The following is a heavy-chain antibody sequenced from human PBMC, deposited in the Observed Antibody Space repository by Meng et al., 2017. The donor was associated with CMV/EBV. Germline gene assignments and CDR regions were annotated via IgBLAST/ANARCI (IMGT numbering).Heavy chain of an antibody. J-gene: IGHJ4*02. Sequence: ASVKVSCKTSGYTFTGYYMHWVRQAPGQRLEWMGWVNPNSGGTDYALKFQGRVTMTSDTSIRTVYMELSRLRSDDTAVYYCAREEFNGGDYWGQGTLVTVSS. CDR3: AREEFNGGDY. CDR1: GYTFTGYY. V-gene: IGHV1-2*02. D-gene: IGHD3-10*01. CDR2: VNPNSGGT.